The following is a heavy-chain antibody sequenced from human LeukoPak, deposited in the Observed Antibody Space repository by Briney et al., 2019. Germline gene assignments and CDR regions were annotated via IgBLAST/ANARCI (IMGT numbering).Heavy chain of an antibody. CDR2: IDGRSSTI. V-gene: IGHV3-48*04. D-gene: IGHD3-3*01. CDR3: ARDKRGLILEW. J-gene: IGHJ4*02. Sequence: GGSLRLSCAASGFTFSSYSMNWVRQAPGKGLEWVSYIDGRSSTIYYADSLKGRFTISRDNAKNSLYLEVNSLRAEDTAVYYCARDKRGLILEWWGQGTLVTVSS. CDR1: GFTFSSYS.